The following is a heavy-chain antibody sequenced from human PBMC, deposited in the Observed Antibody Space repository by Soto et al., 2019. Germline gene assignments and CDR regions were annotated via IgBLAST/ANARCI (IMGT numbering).Heavy chain of an antibody. J-gene: IGHJ6*03. CDR2: IYYSGST. CDR1: GGSISSGGYY. Sequence: QVQLQESGPGLVKPSQTLSLTCTVSGGSISSGGYYWSWIRQHPGKGLEWIGYIYYSGSTYYNPSLKSRVTISVDTSKNQFSLKLSSVTAADTAVYYCARECVGQDLYYMDVWGKGTTVTVSS. CDR3: ARECVGQDLYYMDV. V-gene: IGHV4-31*03.